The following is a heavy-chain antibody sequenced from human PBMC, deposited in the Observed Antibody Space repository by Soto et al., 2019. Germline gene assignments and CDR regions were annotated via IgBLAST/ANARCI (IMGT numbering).Heavy chain of an antibody. CDR1: GGSIISSSYY. D-gene: IGHD3-3*01. CDR2: IYYSGST. V-gene: IGHV4-39*01. Sequence: LSETLSLTCTVSGGSIISSSYYWGLIRQPPGKGLEWIGSIYYSGSTNYNPSLKSRVTISVDTSKNQFSLKLSSVTAADTAVYYCARAVRGGAIFGVVIRNWFDPWGQGTLVTVSS. J-gene: IGHJ5*02. CDR3: ARAVRGGAIFGVVIRNWFDP.